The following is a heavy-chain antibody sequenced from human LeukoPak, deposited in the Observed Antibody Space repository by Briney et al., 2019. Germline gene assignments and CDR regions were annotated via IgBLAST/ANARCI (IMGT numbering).Heavy chain of an antibody. Sequence: PGGSLRLSCAASGFTFSSYSMNWVRQAPGKGLEWVSSISSSSSYIYYADSVKGRFTISRDNAENSLFLQMNSLRAEDTAVYYCASSVDYGDSQFNWFDPWGQGTLVTVSS. J-gene: IGHJ5*02. CDR3: ASSVDYGDSQFNWFDP. D-gene: IGHD4-17*01. CDR1: GFTFSSYS. V-gene: IGHV3-21*01. CDR2: ISSSSSYI.